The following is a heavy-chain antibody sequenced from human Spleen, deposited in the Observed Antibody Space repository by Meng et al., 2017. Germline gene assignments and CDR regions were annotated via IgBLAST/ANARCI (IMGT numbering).Heavy chain of an antibody. D-gene: IGHD6-19*01. V-gene: IGHV1-2*02. Sequence: ASVKVSCKASGYTFTSYYMHWVRQAPGQGLEWMGWINPDSGDTKYAQTFQGRVTMTSDTSVKTAYMELRSLRSDDTAVYYCANSHLYSSGWFYGLDVWAQGTTVTVSS. CDR3: ANSHLYSSGWFYGLDV. CDR2: INPDSGDT. J-gene: IGHJ6*02. CDR1: GYTFTSYY.